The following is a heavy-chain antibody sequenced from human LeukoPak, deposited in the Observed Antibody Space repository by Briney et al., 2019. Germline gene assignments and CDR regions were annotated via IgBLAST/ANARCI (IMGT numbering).Heavy chain of an antibody. CDR3: TVMGRDYDGSGYWVQ. CDR1: GFTFSSYA. D-gene: IGHD3-22*01. J-gene: IGHJ4*02. V-gene: IGHV3-23*01. Sequence: GGSLRLSCEASGFTFSSYAMSWVRQAPGKGLEWVSGISTNGGSTSYADSVKGRLTISRDNPRNMLYMEMNSLRAEDTAGYYCTVMGRDYDGSGYWVQWGQGTLVTVSS. CDR2: ISTNGGST.